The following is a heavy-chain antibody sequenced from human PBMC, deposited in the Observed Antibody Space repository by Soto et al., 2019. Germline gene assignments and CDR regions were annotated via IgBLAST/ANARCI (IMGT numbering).Heavy chain of an antibody. CDR3: ARGIPAAGTAGGY. Sequence: QVQLVQSGAEVKKPGASVKVSCKASGYTFTSFTIYWVRQAPGQRLEWMGWINTGNGNTKYSQKLQGRVTITRDTSASTAYMELTSLRSEDTAVYYCARGIPAAGTAGGYWGQGTLVTVSS. D-gene: IGHD6-13*01. CDR1: GYTFTSFT. J-gene: IGHJ4*02. CDR2: INTGNGNT. V-gene: IGHV1-3*04.